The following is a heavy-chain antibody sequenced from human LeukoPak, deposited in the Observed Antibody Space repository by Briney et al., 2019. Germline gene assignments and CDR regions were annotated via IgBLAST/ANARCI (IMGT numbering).Heavy chain of an antibody. D-gene: IGHD3-22*01. CDR2: IWYDASNK. CDR3: AKDQHDSGYYTHFDY. CDR1: GFTFSSFG. Sequence: GGSLRLSCAASGFTFSSFGMHWVRQAPGKGLEWVAVIWYDASNKYYADSVKGRFTISRDNSKNTLYLQMNSLRAEDTAVYYCAKDQHDSGYYTHFDYWGQGTLVTVSS. J-gene: IGHJ4*02. V-gene: IGHV3-33*06.